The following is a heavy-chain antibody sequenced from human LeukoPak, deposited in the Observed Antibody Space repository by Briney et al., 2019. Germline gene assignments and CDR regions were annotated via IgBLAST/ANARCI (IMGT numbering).Heavy chain of an antibody. CDR1: GFTFSSYA. D-gene: IGHD4-11*01. Sequence: PGGSLRLSCAASGFTFSSYAMSWVRQAPGKGLEWVSAISGSGGSTYYADSVKGRSTISRDNSKNTLYLQMNSLRAEDTAVYYCAKDHTVISPADVDYWGQGTLVTVSS. CDR3: AKDHTVISPADVDY. V-gene: IGHV3-23*01. J-gene: IGHJ4*02. CDR2: ISGSGGST.